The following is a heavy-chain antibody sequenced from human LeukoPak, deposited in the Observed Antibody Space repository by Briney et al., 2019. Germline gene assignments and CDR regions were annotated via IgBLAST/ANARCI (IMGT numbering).Heavy chain of an antibody. CDR3: ARGNDSSGFAPDY. J-gene: IGHJ4*02. CDR2: IYYSGST. CDR1: GGSIGSYY. Sequence: PSETLSLTCTVSGGSIGSYYWNWIRQPPGKGLEWIGYIYYSGSTNYNPSLKSRVTISVDTSNNQFSLKLRSVTAADTAVYYCARGNDSSGFAPDYWGQGTLVTVSS. V-gene: IGHV4-59*01. D-gene: IGHD3-22*01.